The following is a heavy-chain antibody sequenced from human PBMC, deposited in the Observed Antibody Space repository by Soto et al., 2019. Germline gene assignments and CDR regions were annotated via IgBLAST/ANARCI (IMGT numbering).Heavy chain of an antibody. D-gene: IGHD2-8*02. J-gene: IGHJ4*02. V-gene: IGHV4-34*01. Sequence: SETLSLTCAVYGGSFSGYYWSWIRQPPGKGLEWIGEINHSGSTNYNPSLKSRVTISVDTSKNQFSLKLSSVTAADTAVYYCARDLGRTGGYFDYWGQGTLVTVSS. CDR3: ARDLGRTGGYFDY. CDR1: GGSFSGYY. CDR2: INHSGST.